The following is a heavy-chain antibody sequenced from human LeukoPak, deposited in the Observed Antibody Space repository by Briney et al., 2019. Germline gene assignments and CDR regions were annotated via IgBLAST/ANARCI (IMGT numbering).Heavy chain of an antibody. CDR2: INQDGSEK. CDR1: GLTFRSFW. CDR3: ATFTERENYHYTANL. V-gene: IGHV3-7*01. D-gene: IGHD3-16*02. Sequence: GGSLRLSCAVSGLTFRSFWMSWVRQAPGKGLEWVANINQDGSEKYFVDSVRGRFTISRDNSKNSLHLEMNTLGAEDTAVYYCATFTERENYHYTANLWGQGILVIVS. J-gene: IGHJ4*02.